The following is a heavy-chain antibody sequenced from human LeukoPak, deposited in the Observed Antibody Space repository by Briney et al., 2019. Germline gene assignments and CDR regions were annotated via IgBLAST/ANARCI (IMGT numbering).Heavy chain of an antibody. D-gene: IGHD3-3*01. CDR2: ISTTSSTI. J-gene: IGHJ4*02. CDR1: GFTFSDYT. V-gene: IGHV3-48*01. Sequence: GGSLRLSCAASGFTFSDYTMNCVRQAPGKGLEWVSYISTTSSTIYYADSVKGRFTVSRDNAKNSQYLQMNSLRAEDTAVYYCARDNRDFWSGYYYFDYWGQGSLVTVSS. CDR3: ARDNRDFWSGYYYFDY.